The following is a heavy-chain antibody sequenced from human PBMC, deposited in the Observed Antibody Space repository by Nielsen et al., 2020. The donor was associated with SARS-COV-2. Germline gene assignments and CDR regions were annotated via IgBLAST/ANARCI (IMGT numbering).Heavy chain of an antibody. CDR3: AGEAQSGSTGFDY. CDR2: IYYSGST. CDR1: GGSISSGGYY. Sequence: SETLSLTCTVSGGSISSGGYYWSWIRQHPGKGLEWIGYIYYSGSTYYNPSLKSRVTISVDTSKNQFSLKLSSVTAADTAVYYCAGEAQSGSTGFDYWGQGTLVTVSS. D-gene: IGHD2-2*01. V-gene: IGHV4-31*03. J-gene: IGHJ4*02.